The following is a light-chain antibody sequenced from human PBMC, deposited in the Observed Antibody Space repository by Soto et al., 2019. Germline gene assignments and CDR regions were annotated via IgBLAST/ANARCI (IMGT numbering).Light chain of an antibody. Sequence: QSLLTQPPSASGTPGQRVTISCSGGSSNIGTNSVNWYQQLPGRAPKLLIYNNDLRPSGVPDRFSGSKSGTSASLAISGLQSEDEADYYCAAWDDSLNGFYVFGIGTQLTVL. CDR3: AAWDDSLNGFYV. V-gene: IGLV1-44*01. CDR1: SSNIGTNS. J-gene: IGLJ1*01. CDR2: NND.